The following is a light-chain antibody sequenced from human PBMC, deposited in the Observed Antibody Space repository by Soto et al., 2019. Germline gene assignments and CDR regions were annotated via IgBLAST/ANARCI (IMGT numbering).Light chain of an antibody. V-gene: IGKV3-15*01. CDR3: QQPDNWPLT. CDR1: QSIGSN. CDR2: GAS. J-gene: IGKJ4*01. Sequence: EIVMTQSPGTLSVSPGERATLSCRASQSIGSNLAWYQQKPGLPPRLLIYGASSRATALPARFSGGGSGTEFTLTISSLQAEDFAVYYCQQPDNWPLTFGGGTKLEIK.